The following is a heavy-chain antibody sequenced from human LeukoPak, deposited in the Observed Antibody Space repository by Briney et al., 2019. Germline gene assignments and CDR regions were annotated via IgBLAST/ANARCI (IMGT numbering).Heavy chain of an antibody. Sequence: GGSLRLSCAASGFTFSSYAVHWVRQAPGKGLEWVAVISYDGSNKYYADSVKGRFTISRDNSKNTLYLQMNSLRAEDTAVYYCAREDYDFWSGYYSAHNWFDPWGQGTLVTVSS. CDR3: AREDYDFWSGYYSAHNWFDP. V-gene: IGHV3-30-3*01. D-gene: IGHD3-3*01. CDR1: GFTFSSYA. CDR2: ISYDGSNK. J-gene: IGHJ5*02.